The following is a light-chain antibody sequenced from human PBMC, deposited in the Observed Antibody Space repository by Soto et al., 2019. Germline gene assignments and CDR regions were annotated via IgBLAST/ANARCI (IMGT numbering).Light chain of an antibody. J-gene: IGKJ1*01. CDR2: GAS. Sequence: EIVLMQSPGTLSLSPGERATLSCRASQSVSSSYLAWYQQKPGQAPRLLIYGASSRATGIPDRFSGSGSGTDFTLTISRLEAEDFALYYCQQSGSSLWTFGQGTKVEIK. CDR1: QSVSSSY. CDR3: QQSGSSLWT. V-gene: IGKV3-20*01.